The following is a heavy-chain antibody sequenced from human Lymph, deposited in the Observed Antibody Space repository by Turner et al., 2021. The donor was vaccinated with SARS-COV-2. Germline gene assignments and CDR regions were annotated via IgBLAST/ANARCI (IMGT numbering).Heavy chain of an antibody. Sequence: QVQLVQSGAEVKKHGASVLVACKAAGYTFTSYYMHWVRQAPGQGLEWMGIINPSGDSTSYAQKFQGRFIMTRYTTTSKVYMEMSNLRSEDTAVYYCARVGPGDFDYWGQGTPVTVSS. J-gene: IGHJ4*02. CDR1: GYTFTSYY. D-gene: IGHD4-17*01. V-gene: IGHV1-46*01. CDR3: ARVGPGDFDY. CDR2: INPSGDST.